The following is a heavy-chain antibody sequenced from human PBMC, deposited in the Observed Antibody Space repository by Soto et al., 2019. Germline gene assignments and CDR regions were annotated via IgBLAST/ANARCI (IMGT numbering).Heavy chain of an antibody. CDR2: ISSREVTI. CDR3: ARVSASGWHVNGRDYFDS. Sequence: QVQLVESGGGLVKPGGSLRLSCAASGFTFSNYYMAWIRQAPGKGLECLSYISSREVTIYYADPVKGRFTISRDNTKNSLYLQMSSLRDEDTGVYYCARVSASGWHVNGRDYFDSWGQGTLVTVSS. V-gene: IGHV3-11*01. D-gene: IGHD6-19*01. J-gene: IGHJ4*02. CDR1: GFTFSNYY.